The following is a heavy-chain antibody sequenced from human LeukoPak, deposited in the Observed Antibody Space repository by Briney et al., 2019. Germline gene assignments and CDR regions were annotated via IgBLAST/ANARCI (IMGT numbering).Heavy chain of an antibody. Sequence: TGGSLRLSCAASGFTFSSYAMSWVRQAPGKGLEWVSAISGSGGSTYYADSVKGRFTISRDNSKNTLYLQMNSLRAEDTAVYYCAKDHNPSIAADLRYWGQGTLVTVSS. V-gene: IGHV3-23*01. CDR3: AKDHNPSIAADLRY. J-gene: IGHJ4*02. D-gene: IGHD6-13*01. CDR1: GFTFSSYA. CDR2: ISGSGGST.